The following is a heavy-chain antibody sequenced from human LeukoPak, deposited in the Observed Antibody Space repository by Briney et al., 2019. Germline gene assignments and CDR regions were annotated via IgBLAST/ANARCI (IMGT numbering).Heavy chain of an antibody. V-gene: IGHV4-30-2*01. CDR1: GGSISSGGYY. J-gene: IGHJ4*02. Sequence: SETLSLTCTVSGGSISSGGYYWSWIRQPPGKGLEWIGYIYHSGSTYYNPSLKSRVTISVDRSKNQFSLKLSSVTAADTAVYYCASGVGGTRPFEYWGQGTLVTVSS. CDR2: IYHSGST. CDR3: ASGVGGTRPFEY. D-gene: IGHD1-1*01.